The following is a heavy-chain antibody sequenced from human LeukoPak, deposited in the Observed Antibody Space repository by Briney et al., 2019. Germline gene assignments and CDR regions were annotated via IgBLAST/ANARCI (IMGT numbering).Heavy chain of an antibody. CDR3: ARVGRSRGSLPNSYYYMDV. Sequence: SVKVSSKASGDIFNSYSISWVRQAPGQGLEWMGGIIPMFGSANYAQTFQDRVTITTDQSTSTAYMELSSLSSEDKAVYYCARVGRSRGSLPNSYYYMDVWGTGTTVTVSS. CDR2: IIPMFGSA. J-gene: IGHJ6*03. CDR1: GDIFNSYS. V-gene: IGHV1-69*05. D-gene: IGHD1-26*01.